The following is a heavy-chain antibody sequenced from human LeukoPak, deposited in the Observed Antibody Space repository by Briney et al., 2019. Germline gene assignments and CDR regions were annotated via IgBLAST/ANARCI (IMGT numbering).Heavy chain of an antibody. J-gene: IGHJ4*02. CDR1: GFPFGDYA. CDR3: ARVEPLPSSGREVAADY. V-gene: IGHV3-49*04. D-gene: IGHD6-19*01. Sequence: PGGSLRLSCTASGFPFGDYAMSWVRQAPGKGLEWVGSIRSSAYGGTIEYAASVKGRFTISRDDSRSIAYLQVNSLKTEDTALYYCARVEPLPSSGREVAADYWGQGTLVTVSS. CDR2: IRSSAYGGTI.